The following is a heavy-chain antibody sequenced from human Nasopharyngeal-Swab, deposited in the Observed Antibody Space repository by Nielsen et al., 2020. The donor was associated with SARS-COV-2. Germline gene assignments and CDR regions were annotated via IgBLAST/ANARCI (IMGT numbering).Heavy chain of an antibody. D-gene: IGHD3-10*01. CDR2: ISAYNGNT. Sequence: ASVKVSCKASGYTFTSYGISWVRQAPGQGLEWMGWISAYNGNTNYAQKLQGRVTMTTDTSTSTAYMELRSLRSDDTAVYYCARDDYYGSGSYSPYYYYYYGMDVWGQGTTVTVPS. CDR1: GYTFTSYG. V-gene: IGHV1-18*01. J-gene: IGHJ6*02. CDR3: ARDDYYGSGSYSPYYYYYYGMDV.